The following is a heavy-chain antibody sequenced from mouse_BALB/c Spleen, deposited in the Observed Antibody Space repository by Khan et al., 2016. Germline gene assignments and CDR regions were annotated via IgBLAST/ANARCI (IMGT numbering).Heavy chain of an antibody. V-gene: IGHV9-3-1*01. CDR3: ARYRYYYGSSRYFDV. J-gene: IGHJ1*01. CDR2: INTYSGES. D-gene: IGHD1-1*01. Sequence: QIQLVQSGPELKKPGKTVKISCKASGYTFTNYGMNWVKQAPGKGLKWMGWINTYSGESTYADDFKGRFACSLETSANTAYVQINNLKNEDTATYFCARYRYYYGSSRYFDVWGAGTTVTVSS. CDR1: GYTFTNYG.